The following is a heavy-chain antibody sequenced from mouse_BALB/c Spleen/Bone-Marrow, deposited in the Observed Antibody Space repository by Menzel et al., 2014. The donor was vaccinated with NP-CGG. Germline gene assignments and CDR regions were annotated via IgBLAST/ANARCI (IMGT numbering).Heavy chain of an antibody. CDR1: GFNIKDTY. Sequence: VQLKESEAELVKPGASVKLSCTASGFNIKDTYMHWVKQRPEQGLEWIGRIDPANGNTKYVPKFQGKATIAADTSSNTAYLQLSSLTSEDTAVYYCATTDSSGVFAYWGQGTLVTVSA. CDR2: IDPANGNT. D-gene: IGHD3-2*01. V-gene: IGHV14-3*02. J-gene: IGHJ3*01. CDR3: ATTDSSGVFAY.